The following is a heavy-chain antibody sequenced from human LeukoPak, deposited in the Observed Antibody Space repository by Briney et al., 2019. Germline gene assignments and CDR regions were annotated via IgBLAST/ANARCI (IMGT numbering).Heavy chain of an antibody. CDR1: GGSFSGYY. V-gene: IGHV4-34*01. CDR2: INHSGST. CDR3: ARKGRAAGTNWFDP. J-gene: IGHJ5*02. Sequence: SETLSLTCAVYGGSFSGYYWSWIRQPPGKGLEWIGEINHSGSTNYNPSLKSRVTISVDTSKNQFSLKLSSVTAADTAVYYCARKGRAAGTNWFDPWGQGTLVTVSS. D-gene: IGHD6-13*01.